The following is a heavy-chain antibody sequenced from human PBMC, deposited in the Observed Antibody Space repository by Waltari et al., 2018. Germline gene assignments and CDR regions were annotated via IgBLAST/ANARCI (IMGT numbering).Heavy chain of an antibody. Sequence: QVQLQESGPGLVKPSETLSLTCAVSGYSISSGYYWGWIRQPPGKGLEWMGSIYHSGSTYYNPSLKSRVTISVDTSKNQFSLKLSSVTAADTAVYYCASQGYCTGGVCSAFDIWGQGTMVTVSS. D-gene: IGHD2-8*02. CDR1: GYSISSGYY. J-gene: IGHJ3*02. CDR2: IYHSGST. V-gene: IGHV4-38-2*01. CDR3: ASQGYCTGGVCSAFDI.